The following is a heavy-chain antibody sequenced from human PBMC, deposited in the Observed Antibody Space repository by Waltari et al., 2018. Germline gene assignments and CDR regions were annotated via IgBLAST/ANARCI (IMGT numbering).Heavy chain of an antibody. V-gene: IGHV3-15*01. CDR2: IKSKADGETT. Sequence: EVQLVESGGGLEKPGGYLRLSCAASGFPFSNAWTSWARQAPGKGVEGVGRIKSKADGETTDYAAPVKGRFSISRDDSKNTLYLQMNSLKTEDTAGDYGATDEGDYWGQGTLVTVSS. CDR3: ATDEGDY. CDR1: GFPFSNAW. J-gene: IGHJ4*02.